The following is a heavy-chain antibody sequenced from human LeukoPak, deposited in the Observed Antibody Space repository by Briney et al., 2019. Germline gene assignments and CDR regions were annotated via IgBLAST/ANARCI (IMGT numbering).Heavy chain of an antibody. Sequence: TTSETLSLTCTVAGGCISSYYWSWIRQPPGKGLEWIGYIHYTGSTNYNPSLKSRVTISVDTSKNQFSLRLSSVTAADTAVYYCARHSLDTGYYFDYWGQGTLVTVSS. CDR2: IHYTGST. J-gene: IGHJ4*02. D-gene: IGHD5-18*01. CDR3: ARHSLDTGYYFDY. CDR1: GGCISSYY. V-gene: IGHV4-59*08.